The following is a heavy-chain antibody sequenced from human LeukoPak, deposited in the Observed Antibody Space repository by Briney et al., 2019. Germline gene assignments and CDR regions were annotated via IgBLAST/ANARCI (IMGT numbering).Heavy chain of an antibody. CDR1: GGSTSSYY. CDR3: ARHTFPASYYAMDV. CDR2: IYYSGST. D-gene: IGHD2/OR15-2a*01. V-gene: IGHV4-59*08. Sequence: PSETLSLTCTVSGGSTSSYYWSWIRQPPGKGLEWIGYIYYSGSTNYNPSLKSRVTISVDTSKNQFSLKLTSVTAADTAVYYCARHTFPASYYAMDVWGQGTTVTVSS. J-gene: IGHJ6*02.